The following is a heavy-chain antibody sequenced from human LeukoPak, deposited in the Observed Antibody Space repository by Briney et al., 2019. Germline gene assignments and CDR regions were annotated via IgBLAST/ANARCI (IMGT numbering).Heavy chain of an antibody. CDR2: IYIGGGA. CDR3: ASLPVGVDY. J-gene: IGHJ4*02. D-gene: IGHD1-26*01. CDR1: GFTVSSNH. V-gene: IGHV3-66*01. Sequence: PGGSLRLSCAASGFTVSSNHMSWVRPAPGEGLGWVSDIYIGGGAYYADSVKGRFTISRDNSKNTLHLQMNSLRAEDTAVYYSASLPVGVDYWGQGTLVTVSS.